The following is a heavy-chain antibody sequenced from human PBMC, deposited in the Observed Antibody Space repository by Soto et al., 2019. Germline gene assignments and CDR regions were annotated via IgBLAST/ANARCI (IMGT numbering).Heavy chain of an antibody. J-gene: IGHJ4*02. CDR2: ISGSGGST. Sequence: EVQLLESGGGLVQPGGSLRLSCAASGFTFSSYAMSWVRQAPGKGLAWVSAISGSGGSTYYADSVKGRFTLSRDNYKNTLYLQRNSVRDEDTSVYYGAKLEGSSWYVSVQRSSDYWGQGTLVTVSS. V-gene: IGHV3-23*01. CDR1: GFTFSSYA. D-gene: IGHD6-13*01. CDR3: AKLEGSSWYVSVQRSSDY.